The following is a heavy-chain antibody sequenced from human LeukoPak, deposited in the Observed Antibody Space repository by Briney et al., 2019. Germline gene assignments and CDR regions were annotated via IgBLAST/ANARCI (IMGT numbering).Heavy chain of an antibody. CDR2: IISCSTSI. V-gene: IGHV3-48*02. CDR1: GFTFSTYS. CDR3: ARALRGVGASYYYGMDV. Sequence: GGPLRLSCAASGFTFSTYSMNWVRQAPGKGLEWVSYIISCSTSIYYAVSVKGRFTISRDNAKNSLYLQMSSLRDEDTAVYYCARALRGVGASYYYGMDVWGQGTTVTVSS. D-gene: IGHD1-26*01. J-gene: IGHJ6*02.